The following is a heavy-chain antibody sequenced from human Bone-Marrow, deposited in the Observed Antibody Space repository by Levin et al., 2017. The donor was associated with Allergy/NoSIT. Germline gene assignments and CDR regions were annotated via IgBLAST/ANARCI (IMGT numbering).Heavy chain of an antibody. Sequence: KSSETLSLTCTVSGGSVSVSPYYWSWIRQPPGKALEWITYMSVNGNNPNYNPSLKSRVSMSVDTSKNQFSLKMTSVTASDTAIYYCARDNVGSLDYWGQGILVTVSS. V-gene: IGHV4-61*01. CDR1: GGSVSVSPYY. CDR3: ARDNVGSLDY. D-gene: IGHD3-10*01. CDR2: MSVNGNNP. J-gene: IGHJ4*02.